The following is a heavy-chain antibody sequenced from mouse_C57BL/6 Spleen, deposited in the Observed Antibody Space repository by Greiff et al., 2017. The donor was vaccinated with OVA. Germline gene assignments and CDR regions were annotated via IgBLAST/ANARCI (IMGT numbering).Heavy chain of an antibody. CDR3: ARFNYYGSSYEYFDV. D-gene: IGHD1-1*01. CDR2: ISNGGGST. Sequence: EVQGVESGGGLVQPGGSLKLSCAASGFTFSDYYMYWVRQTPEKRLEWVAYISNGGGSTYYPDTVKGRFTISRDNAKNTLYLQMSRLKSEDTAMYYCARFNYYGSSYEYFDVWGTGTTVTVSS. J-gene: IGHJ1*03. V-gene: IGHV5-12*01. CDR1: GFTFSDYY.